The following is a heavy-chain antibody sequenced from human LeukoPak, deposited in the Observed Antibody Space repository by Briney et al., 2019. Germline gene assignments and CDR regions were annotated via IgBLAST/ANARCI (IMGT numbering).Heavy chain of an antibody. CDR2: IKQDGSEK. V-gene: IGHV3-7*01. J-gene: IGHJ6*02. CDR1: GFTFSCYW. Sequence: GGSLRLSCAASGFTFSCYWMSWVRQAPGKGLEWVANIKQDGSEKYYVDSVKGRFTISRDNAKNSLYLQMNSLRAEDTAVYYCARASSGYYYYYYGMDVWGQGTTVTVSS. D-gene: IGHD3-22*01. CDR3: ARASSGYYYYYYGMDV.